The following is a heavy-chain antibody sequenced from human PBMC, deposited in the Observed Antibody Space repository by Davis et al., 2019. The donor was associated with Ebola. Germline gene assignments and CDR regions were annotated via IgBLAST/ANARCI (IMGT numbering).Heavy chain of an antibody. J-gene: IGHJ4*02. Sequence: GGSLRLSCAASGFTFSSFWMSWVRQAPGKGLEWVASIKQDGSEKYYVDSVKGRCTISRDNAKNSLYLQMNNLRAEDTAVYYCARDGTTIFGVVFSHYFDYWGQGTLVTVSS. CDR3: ARDGTTIFGVVFSHYFDY. CDR2: IKQDGSEK. D-gene: IGHD3-3*01. V-gene: IGHV3-7*01. CDR1: GFTFSSFW.